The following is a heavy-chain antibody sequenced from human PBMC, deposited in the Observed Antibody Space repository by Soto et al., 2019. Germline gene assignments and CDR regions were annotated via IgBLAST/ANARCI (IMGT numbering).Heavy chain of an antibody. J-gene: IGHJ4*02. CDR3: ARDLYYYDSSGSFDY. CDR1: GFTFSSYG. CDR2: IWYDGSNK. V-gene: IGHV3-33*01. Sequence: PGGSLRLSCAASGFTFSSYGMHWVRQAPGKGLEWVAVIWYDGSNKYYADSVKGRFTISRDNSKNTLYLQMNSLRAEDTAVYYYARDLYYYDSSGSFDYWGQGTLVTVSS. D-gene: IGHD3-22*01.